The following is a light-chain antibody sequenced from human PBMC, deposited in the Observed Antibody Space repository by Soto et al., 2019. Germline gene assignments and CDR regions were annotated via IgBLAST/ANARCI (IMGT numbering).Light chain of an antibody. V-gene: IGLV2-14*01. CDR2: KVS. CDR1: SSDVGDGNF. J-gene: IGLJ3*02. Sequence: QSALTQPASVSGSPRQSITISCTGTSSDVGDGNFVSWYQQRPGNAPKLMIYKVSNRPSGVSNRFSGSKSGNTASLTISGLQAEYEADYYCCSYTRSYTWVFGGGTKLTVL. CDR3: CSYTRSYTWV.